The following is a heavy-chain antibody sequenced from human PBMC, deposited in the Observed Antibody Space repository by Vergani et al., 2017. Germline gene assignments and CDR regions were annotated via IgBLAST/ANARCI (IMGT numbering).Heavy chain of an antibody. Sequence: QLQLQESGPGLVKPSETLSLTCTVSGGSISSYYWSWIRQPPGKGLEWIGYIYYSGSTNYNPSLKSRVTISVDTSKNQFSLKLSSVTAADTAVYYCARDNGMATITGYYYYYMDVWGKXP. J-gene: IGHJ6*03. CDR3: ARDNGMATITGYYYYYMDV. V-gene: IGHV4-59*01. CDR1: GGSISSYY. D-gene: IGHD5-24*01. CDR2: IYYSGST.